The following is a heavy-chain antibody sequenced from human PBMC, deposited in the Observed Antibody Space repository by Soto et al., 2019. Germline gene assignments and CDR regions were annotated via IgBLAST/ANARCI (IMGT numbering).Heavy chain of an antibody. CDR1: GYTFTSYD. CDR3: ARETAAAFDP. D-gene: IGHD6-13*01. J-gene: IGHJ5*02. V-gene: IGHV1-2*04. CDR2: INPNSGGT. Sequence: GASVKVSCKASGYTFTSYDINWVRQATGQGLEWMGWINPNSGGTNYAQKFQGWVTMTRDTSISTAYMELSRLRSDDTAVYYCARETAAAFDPWGQATLVTVSS.